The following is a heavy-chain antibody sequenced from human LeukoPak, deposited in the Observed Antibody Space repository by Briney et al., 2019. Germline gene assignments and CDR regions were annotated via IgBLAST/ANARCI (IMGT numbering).Heavy chain of an antibody. D-gene: IGHD6-19*01. Sequence: ASVKVSCKASGYDFTSVGITWVRQAPGQGLEWMGWISPYNGNTRYVQKLQGRVTMTTDTSTSTAYLELRSLRFDDTAVYYCARAGSGSGWYFDYWGQGTLVTVSS. CDR3: ARAGSGSGWYFDY. V-gene: IGHV1-18*01. CDR2: ISPYNGNT. J-gene: IGHJ4*02. CDR1: GYDFTSVG.